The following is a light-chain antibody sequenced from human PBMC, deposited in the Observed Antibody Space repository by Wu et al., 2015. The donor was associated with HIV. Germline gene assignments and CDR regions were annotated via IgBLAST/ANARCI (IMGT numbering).Light chain of an antibody. Sequence: DIQMTQSPSSLSASVGDRVTITCRASQGISNFLAWYQQKPGKPPKVLIYAASTLQSGVPSRFSGSGSGTDFTLTINSLQPEDFATYYCQSSYTSPAFGQGTKVEIK. V-gene: IGKV1-27*01. CDR3: QSSYTSPA. CDR2: AAS. J-gene: IGKJ1*01. CDR1: QGISNF.